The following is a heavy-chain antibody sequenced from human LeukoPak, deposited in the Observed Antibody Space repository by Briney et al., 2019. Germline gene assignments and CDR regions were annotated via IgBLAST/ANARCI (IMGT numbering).Heavy chain of an antibody. CDR1: GFTLSSYW. CDR2: IKQDGSEK. J-gene: IGHJ4*02. V-gene: IGHV3-7*03. D-gene: IGHD4-17*01. Sequence: GGSLRLSCAASGFTLSSYWMSWVRQAPGKGLEWVANIKQDGSEKYYVDSVKGRFTISRDNAKNSLYLQMNSLRAEDTAVYYCARDFPPDYGDYFDYWGQGTLVTVSS. CDR3: ARDFPPDYGDYFDY.